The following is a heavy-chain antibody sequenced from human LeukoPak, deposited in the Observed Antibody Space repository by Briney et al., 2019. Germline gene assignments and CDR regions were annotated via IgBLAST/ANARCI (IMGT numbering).Heavy chain of an antibody. CDR2: ISGSGGST. CDR3: AKGRSSTSSARADYFDY. CDR1: GFTFRDSA. D-gene: IGHD2-2*01. Sequence: PGGSLRLSCAASGFTFRDSAMSWVRQAPGKGLEWVSDISGSGGSTYSTDSVRGRFTISRDTSKNTLFLQMNSLRVEDTAVYYCAKGRSSTSSARADYFDYWGQGTLVTVSS. V-gene: IGHV3-23*01. J-gene: IGHJ4*02.